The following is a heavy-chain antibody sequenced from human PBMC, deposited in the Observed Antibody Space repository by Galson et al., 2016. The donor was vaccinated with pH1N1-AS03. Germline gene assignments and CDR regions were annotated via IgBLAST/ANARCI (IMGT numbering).Heavy chain of an antibody. V-gene: IGHV2-70*04. D-gene: IGHD5-24*01. Sequence: PALVKPTQTLTLTCSFSGLSVSTTGMRVSWIRQPPGKALEWLAFIDWADDKFYSTSLKTRLTISRDTSKNQVVLTMTNIDPVATATYYCARMGGAGHNTYYFDVWGQGTLVTVSS. CDR3: ARMGGAGHNTYYFDV. CDR2: IDWADDK. J-gene: IGHJ4*02. CDR1: GLSVSTTGMR.